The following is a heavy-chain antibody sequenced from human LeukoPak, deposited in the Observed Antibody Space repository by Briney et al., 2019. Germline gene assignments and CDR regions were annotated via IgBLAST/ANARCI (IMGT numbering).Heavy chain of an antibody. CDR3: ARVRDYVWGSYRLNWFDP. Sequence: PSATLSPTFAVYGGSFNGFFWSWIPQPPREGPGLVGGNNHSGSTNYNPSLESRVTISVDTSKNQFSLKLSSVTAADTAVYYCARVRDYVWGSYRLNWFDPWGQGTLVTVSS. V-gene: IGHV4-34*01. CDR1: GGSFNGFF. D-gene: IGHD3-16*02. CDR2: NNHSGST. J-gene: IGHJ5*02.